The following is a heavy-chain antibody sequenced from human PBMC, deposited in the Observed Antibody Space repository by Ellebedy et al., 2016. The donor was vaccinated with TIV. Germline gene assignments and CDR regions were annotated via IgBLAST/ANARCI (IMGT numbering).Heavy chain of an antibody. V-gene: IGHV1-8*03. CDR1: GGTFSTYD. Sequence: AASVKVSCKASGGTFSTYDINWARQAPGQGLEWMGWMNPYSGYTGYAQNFQGRITITRNTSTTPAYMELSSLRAEDTAVYYCAKIRGVRGVNTFDSWGQGTLVTVSS. CDR2: MNPYSGYT. CDR3: AKIRGVRGVNTFDS. J-gene: IGHJ5*01. D-gene: IGHD3-10*01.